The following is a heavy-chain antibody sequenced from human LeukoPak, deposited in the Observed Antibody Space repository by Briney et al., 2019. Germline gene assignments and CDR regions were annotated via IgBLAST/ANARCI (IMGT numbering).Heavy chain of an antibody. Sequence: SETLSLTCTVSGYSISSGYYWGWIRQPPGKGLEWIGEINHSGSANYNPSLKSRVTISVDASKSQFSLRLSSVTAADTAVYYCARGRSSSWYRLRPNWFDPWGQGTLVTVSS. CDR2: INHSGSA. CDR3: ARGRSSSWYRLRPNWFDP. CDR1: GYSISSGYY. J-gene: IGHJ5*02. V-gene: IGHV4-38-2*02. D-gene: IGHD6-13*01.